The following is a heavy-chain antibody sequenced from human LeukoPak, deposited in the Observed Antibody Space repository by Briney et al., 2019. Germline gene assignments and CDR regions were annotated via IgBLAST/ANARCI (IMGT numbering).Heavy chain of an antibody. CDR3: ARDLFGTYDSDY. D-gene: IGHD5-12*01. CDR1: GFNFGIYS. V-gene: IGHV3-48*01. Sequence: GGSLRLSCAASGFNFGIYSLNWVRQAPGKGLEWLSYISAGSTIYYADSVKGRFTISRDNANNLLYLQMNSLRAEDTAVYYCARDLFGTYDSDYWGQGILVTVSS. CDR2: ISAGSTI. J-gene: IGHJ4*02.